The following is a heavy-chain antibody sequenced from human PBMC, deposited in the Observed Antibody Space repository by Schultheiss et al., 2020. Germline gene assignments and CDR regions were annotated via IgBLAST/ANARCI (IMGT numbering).Heavy chain of an antibody. D-gene: IGHD3-3*01. V-gene: IGHV4-34*01. Sequence: SQTLSLTCAVYGGSFSGYYWSWIRQPPGKGLEWIGEINHSGSTNYNTSLKSRVTISVDTSKNQFSLKLSSVTAADTAVYYCAREHRCDFWSDGGANWFDPWGQGTLVTVSS. J-gene: IGHJ5*02. CDR1: GGSFSGYY. CDR2: INHSGST. CDR3: AREHRCDFWSDGGANWFDP.